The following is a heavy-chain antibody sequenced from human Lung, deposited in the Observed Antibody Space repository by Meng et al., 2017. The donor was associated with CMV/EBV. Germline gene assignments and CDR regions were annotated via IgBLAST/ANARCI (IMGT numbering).Heavy chain of an antibody. J-gene: IGHJ4*02. CDR3: AKDFEYSSSSGEFDY. Sequence: GGSLRLXCAASGLTFSSYAMSWVRQAPGKGLEWVSAISGSGGSTYYADSVKGRFTISRDNSKNTLYLQMNSLRAEDTAVYYCAKDFEYSSSSGEFDYWGQGXLVTVSS. CDR2: ISGSGGST. D-gene: IGHD6-6*01. CDR1: GLTFSSYA. V-gene: IGHV3-23*01.